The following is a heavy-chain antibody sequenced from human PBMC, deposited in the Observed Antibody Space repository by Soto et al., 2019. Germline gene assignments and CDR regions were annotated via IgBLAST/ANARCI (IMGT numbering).Heavy chain of an antibody. J-gene: IGHJ1*01. D-gene: IGHD2-2*01. CDR3: AKDPNDCSSISSFFCAPN. V-gene: IGHV3-30*18. CDR2: VSHDGSNK. CDR1: GFTFSYYG. Sequence: PGGSLRLSCAASGFTFSYYGMHWVRQAPGKGLEWVAFVSHDGSNKDYGDSVKGRFAISRDNSKNTLYLQLNSLRAEDTAVYYCAKDPNDCSSISSFFCAPNWGQGTPVTVSS.